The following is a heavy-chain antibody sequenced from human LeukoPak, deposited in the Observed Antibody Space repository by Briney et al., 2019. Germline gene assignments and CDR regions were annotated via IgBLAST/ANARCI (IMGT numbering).Heavy chain of an antibody. Sequence: GGSLRLSCAASGFTFSSYAMHWVRQASGKGLEWVAVISYDGSNKYYADSVKGRFTISRDNSKNTLYLQMNSLRAEDTAVYYCAREATTAMAYYYYGMDVWGQGTTVTVSS. J-gene: IGHJ6*02. CDR2: ISYDGSNK. CDR1: GFTFSSYA. D-gene: IGHD5-18*01. CDR3: AREATTAMAYYYYGMDV. V-gene: IGHV3-30-3*01.